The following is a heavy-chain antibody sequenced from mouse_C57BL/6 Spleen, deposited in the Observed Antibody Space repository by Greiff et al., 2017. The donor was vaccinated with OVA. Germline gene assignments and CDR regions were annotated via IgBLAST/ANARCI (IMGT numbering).Heavy chain of an antibody. Sequence: EVKLVESGGGLVKPGGSLKLSCAASGFTFSSYAMSWVRQTPEKRLEWVATISDGGSYTYYPDNVKGRFTISRDNAKNNLYLQMSHLKSEDTAMYYCARDSTAQALYYYALDYWGQGTSVTVSS. CDR1: GFTFSSYA. CDR2: ISDGGSYT. V-gene: IGHV5-4*01. D-gene: IGHD3-2*02. J-gene: IGHJ4*01. CDR3: ARDSTAQALYYYALDY.